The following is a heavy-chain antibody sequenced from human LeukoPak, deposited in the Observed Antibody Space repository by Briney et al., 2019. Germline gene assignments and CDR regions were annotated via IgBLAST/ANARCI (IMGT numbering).Heavy chain of an antibody. V-gene: IGHV4-34*01. CDR2: INHSGST. D-gene: IGHD2/OR15-2a*01. CDR3: ASRRRRQLLPNWYFDL. J-gene: IGHJ2*01. CDR1: GGSISGYY. Sequence: SETLSLTCTVSGGSISGYYWSWIRQPPGKGLEWIGEINHSGSTNYNPSLKSRVTISVDTSKNQFSLKLSSVTAADTAVYYCASRRRRQLLPNWYFDLWGRGTLVTVSS.